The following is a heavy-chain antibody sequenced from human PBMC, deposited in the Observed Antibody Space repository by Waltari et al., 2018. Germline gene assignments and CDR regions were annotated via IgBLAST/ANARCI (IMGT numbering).Heavy chain of an antibody. V-gene: IGHV1-69*05. CDR1: GCTFSSYA. Sequence: QVQLVQSGAAVTKPGSSVKVSCKASGCTFSSYAISCVRQAPGPGLEWMGGIIPIFGTANYAQKFQGRVTITTDESTSTAYMELSSLRSEDTAVYYCARDEKNSGYFDYWGQGTLVTVSS. CDR3: ARDEKNSGYFDY. CDR2: IIPIFGTA. D-gene: IGHD1-26*01. J-gene: IGHJ4*02.